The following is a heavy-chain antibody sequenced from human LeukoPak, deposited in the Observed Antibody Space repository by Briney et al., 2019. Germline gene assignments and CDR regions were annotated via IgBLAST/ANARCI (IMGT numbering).Heavy chain of an antibody. D-gene: IGHD6-19*01. CDR2: ISSSGSTI. CDR3: ARVGQWLAQYYFDY. J-gene: IGHJ4*02. CDR1: GFTFSDYY. V-gene: IGHV3-11*01. Sequence: GGSLRLSCAASGFTFSDYYMSWIRQAPGKGLEWVSYISSSGSTIYYADSVKGRFTISRDNAKNSLYLQMNSLRAEDTAVHYCARVGQWLAQYYFDYWGQGTLVTVSS.